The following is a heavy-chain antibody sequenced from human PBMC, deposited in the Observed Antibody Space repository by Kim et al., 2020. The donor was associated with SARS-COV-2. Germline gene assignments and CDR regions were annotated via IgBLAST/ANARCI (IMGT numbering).Heavy chain of an antibody. Sequence: SETLSLTCTVSGGSISSSSYYWGWIRQPPGKGLEWIGSIYYRGSTYYNPSLKSRATISVDTSKNQFFLKLSSMTAADTAVYYCARQVVYYDSSGYYYNVATLFDYWGQGNLVAVCS. V-gene: IGHV4-39*01. CDR2: IYYRGST. D-gene: IGHD3-22*01. CDR3: ARQVVYYDSSGYYYNVATLFDY. J-gene: IGHJ4*02. CDR1: GGSISSSSYY.